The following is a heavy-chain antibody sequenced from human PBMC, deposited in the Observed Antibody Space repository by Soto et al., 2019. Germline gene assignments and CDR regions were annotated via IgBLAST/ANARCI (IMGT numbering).Heavy chain of an antibody. D-gene: IGHD3-22*01. V-gene: IGHV4-39*01. CDR3: ARSYYDSTGFAVDH. CDR1: GGSISSSSYY. CDR2: IYYSGST. J-gene: IGHJ5*02. Sequence: SETLSLTCTVSGGSISSSSYYWGWIRQPPGKGLEWIGSIYYSGSTYYNPSLKSRVTISVDTSKNQFSMKVTSVTASDTAVYYCARSYYDSTGFAVDHWGLGTLVTVSS.